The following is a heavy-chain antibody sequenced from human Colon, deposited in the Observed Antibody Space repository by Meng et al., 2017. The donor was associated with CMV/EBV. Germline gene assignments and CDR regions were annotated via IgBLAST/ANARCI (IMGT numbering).Heavy chain of an antibody. V-gene: IGHV1-2*02. CDR1: GYTFSDYH. CDR3: ARDPSGSRVPFDY. CDR2: INSNSGAT. Sequence: QVQWVQSGGEVKKPGASVKVSCKTSGYTFSDYHIHWVRQAPGQGLEWMGWINSNSGATDYAQKFQGRFTMTRDTSITTVYMELSSLRSDDTAVYYCARDPSGSRVPFDYWGQGSLVTVSS. D-gene: IGHD1-26*01. J-gene: IGHJ4*02.